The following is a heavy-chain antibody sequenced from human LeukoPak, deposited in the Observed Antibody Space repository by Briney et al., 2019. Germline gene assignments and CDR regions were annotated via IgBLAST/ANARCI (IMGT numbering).Heavy chain of an antibody. CDR3: ARRKSAVGANSAFDI. CDR2: IYYSGST. Sequence: PSETLSLTCTVSGGSISSSSDYWGWIRQPPGKGLEWIGSIYYSGSTYYDPSLKSRATISADTSKNQFSLKLSAVTAADTASYYCARRKSAVGANSAFDIWGQGTMVTVSS. D-gene: IGHD1-26*01. V-gene: IGHV4-39*01. J-gene: IGHJ3*02. CDR1: GGSISSSSDY.